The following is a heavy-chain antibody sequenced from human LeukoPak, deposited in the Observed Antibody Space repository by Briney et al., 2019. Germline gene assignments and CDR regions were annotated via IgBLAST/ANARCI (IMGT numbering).Heavy chain of an antibody. CDR1: GFTFSSYG. Sequence: GGSLRLSCAASGFTFSSYGMHWVRQAPGKGLEWVAFIRYDGGNKYYADSVKGRFTISRDNSKNTLYLQMNSLRAEDTAVYYCARGDRVDSSSWYNWFDPWGQGTLVTVSS. CDR2: IRYDGGNK. J-gene: IGHJ5*02. D-gene: IGHD6-13*01. CDR3: ARGDRVDSSSWYNWFDP. V-gene: IGHV3-30*02.